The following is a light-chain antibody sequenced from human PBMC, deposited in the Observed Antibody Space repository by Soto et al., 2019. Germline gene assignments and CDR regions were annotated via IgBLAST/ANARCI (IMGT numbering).Light chain of an antibody. V-gene: IGLV1-40*01. CDR2: GNT. J-gene: IGLJ3*02. CDR1: SSNIGAGYN. Sequence: QSVLTQPPSVSGAPGQRVTISCTGSSSNIGAGYNVHWYQQLPGTAPKLLIYGNTNRPSGVPDRFSGSKSVTSASLAITGLQAEDEGDYYCQSYDSSLSGWVFGGGTKLTVL. CDR3: QSYDSSLSGWV.